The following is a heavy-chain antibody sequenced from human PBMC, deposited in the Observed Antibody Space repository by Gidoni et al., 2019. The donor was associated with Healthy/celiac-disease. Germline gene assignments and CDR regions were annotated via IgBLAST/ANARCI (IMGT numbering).Heavy chain of an antibody. D-gene: IGHD3-3*01. CDR1: GGSISSGGYY. V-gene: IGHV4-31*03. J-gene: IGHJ4*02. CDR2: IYYSGST. Sequence: QVQLQESGPGLVTPSQTLSLTCTVSGGSISSGGYYWSWLRQHRWKCLEWIGYIYYSGSTYYNPSLKRRVTISVDTSKNQFSLRLSSVTAADTAVYYCASARPGDFWSGSDSWGQGTLVTVSS. CDR3: ASARPGDFWSGSDS.